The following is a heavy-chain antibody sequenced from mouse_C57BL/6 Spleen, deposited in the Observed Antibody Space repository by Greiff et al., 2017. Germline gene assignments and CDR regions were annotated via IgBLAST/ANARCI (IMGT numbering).Heavy chain of an antibody. CDR1: GFSFNTYA. CDR2: IRSKSNNYAT. V-gene: IGHV10-1*01. Sequence: EVHLVESGGGLVQPKGSLKLSCAASGFSFNTYAMNWVRQAPGKGLEWVARIRSKSNNYATYYADSVKDRFTISRDDSESMLYLQMNNLKTEDTAMYYCVRLITTVVANGAMDYWGQGTSVTVSS. J-gene: IGHJ4*01. D-gene: IGHD1-1*01. CDR3: VRLITTVVANGAMDY.